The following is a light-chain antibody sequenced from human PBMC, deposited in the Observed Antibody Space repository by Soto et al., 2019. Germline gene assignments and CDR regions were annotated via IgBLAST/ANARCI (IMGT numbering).Light chain of an antibody. V-gene: IGKV1-39*01. CDR2: AAS. CDR3: QQSYSTPFT. CDR1: QTVSNY. Sequence: DIQMTQSPSSLSASVGDRVTITCRASQTVSNYLNWYQHKPGKDPKLLIFAASSLQGGVPSGFSGSGSGTDFTLTISSLQPEDFATYYCQQSYSTPFTFGGGTKVEIK. J-gene: IGKJ4*01.